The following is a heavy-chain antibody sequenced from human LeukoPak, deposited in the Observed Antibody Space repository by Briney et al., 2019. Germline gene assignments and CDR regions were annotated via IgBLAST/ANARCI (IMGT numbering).Heavy chain of an antibody. CDR3: ARLGNWGGNAFDI. J-gene: IGHJ3*02. CDR2: IKQDGSEK. CDR1: GFTFSSYW. D-gene: IGHD7-27*01. Sequence: GGSLRLSCAASGFTFSSYWMSWVRQPPGKGLEWVANIKQDGSEKYYVDSVKGRFTISRDNAKNSLYLQVNSLRAEDTAVYYCARLGNWGGNAFDIWGQGTMVTVSS. V-gene: IGHV3-7*01.